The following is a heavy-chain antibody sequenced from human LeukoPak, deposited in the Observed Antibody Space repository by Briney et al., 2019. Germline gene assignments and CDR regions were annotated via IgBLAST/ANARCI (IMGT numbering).Heavy chain of an antibody. V-gene: IGHV3-7*01. Sequence: PGGSLRLSCAASGFSFSPYWMSWVRQGPGKGLDWVASINPDGSRTSYVDSVKGRFTISRDNAQNSLYLQMNSLSAEDTAVYYCARLFGGVTTFDYWGQGTLVTVSS. J-gene: IGHJ4*02. CDR1: GFSFSPYW. CDR3: ARLFGGVTTFDY. CDR2: INPDGSRT. D-gene: IGHD4-17*01.